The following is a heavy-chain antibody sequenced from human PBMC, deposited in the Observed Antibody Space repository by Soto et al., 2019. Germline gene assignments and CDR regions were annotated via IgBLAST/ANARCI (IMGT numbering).Heavy chain of an antibody. J-gene: IGHJ5*02. D-gene: IGHD3-3*01. V-gene: IGHV1-46*03. CDR3: AGWSGYPRGFDP. Sequence: QVQLVQSGAEVKKPGASVKVSCKASGYTFTTYYMHWVRQAPGQGLEWMGIINPSGGSTSYAQKFQGRVTMTRDTSTSTVYMELSSLRSEDTAVYYCAGWSGYPRGFDPWGQGTLVTFSS. CDR2: INPSGGST. CDR1: GYTFTTYY.